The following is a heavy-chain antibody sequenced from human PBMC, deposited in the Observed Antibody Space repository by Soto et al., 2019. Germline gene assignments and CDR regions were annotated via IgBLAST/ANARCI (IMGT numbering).Heavy chain of an antibody. V-gene: IGHV3-11*01. Sequence: PGGSLRLSCAASGFTFSGHYMSWIRQAPGKGLEWISYISSGGGTIDYADSVRGRFTISRDNAKNSLYLQMNNLRADDTAVYYCASQGLIVGPDPHDFDIWGQGTVVTVS. CDR1: GFTFSGHY. CDR3: ASQGLIVGPDPHDFDI. D-gene: IGHD1-26*01. CDR2: ISSGGGTI. J-gene: IGHJ3*02.